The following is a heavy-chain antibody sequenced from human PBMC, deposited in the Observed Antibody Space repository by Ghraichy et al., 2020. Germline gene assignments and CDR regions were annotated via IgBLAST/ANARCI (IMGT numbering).Heavy chain of an antibody. V-gene: IGHV1-2*02. D-gene: IGHD6-13*01. CDR2: IHPNSGDT. J-gene: IGHJ4*02. CDR1: GYTFTDYY. Sequence: ASVKVSCKASGYTFTDYYMHWVRQAPGQGLEYMGWIHPNSGDTHFAQKFQGAVSMTRDTSISTGYLELRRLRSADTAVYSCAREFISSWFDLWGQGTLVTVSS. CDR3: AREFISSWFDL.